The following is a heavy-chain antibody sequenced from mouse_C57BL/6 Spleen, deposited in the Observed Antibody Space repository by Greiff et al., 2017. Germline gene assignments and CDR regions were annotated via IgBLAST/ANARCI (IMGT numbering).Heavy chain of an antibody. CDR3: AGYDYPDY. D-gene: IGHD2-4*01. Sequence: DVKLQESGPGLVKPSQSLSLTCSVTGYSITSGYYWNWIRQFPGNKLEWMGYISYDGSNNSNPSLKNRISLTRDPSKNQFFLKLNSVTTEDTATYYCAGYDYPDYWGQGATLTVSA. V-gene: IGHV3-6*01. CDR2: ISYDGSN. CDR1: GYSITSGYY. J-gene: IGHJ2*01.